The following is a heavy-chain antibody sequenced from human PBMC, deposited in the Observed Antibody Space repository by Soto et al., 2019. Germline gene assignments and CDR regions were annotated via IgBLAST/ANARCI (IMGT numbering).Heavy chain of an antibody. Sequence: VKVSCKASGGTFSSYAISWVRQAPGQGLEWMGGIIPIFGTANYAQKFQGRVTMTRDTSISTAYMELSRLRSDDTAVYYCAREGGYSGYLRGAFHICGQGTMVTVSS. J-gene: IGHJ3*02. CDR2: IIPIFGTA. CDR3: AREGGYSGYLRGAFHI. V-gene: IGHV1-69*05. CDR1: GGTFSSYA. D-gene: IGHD5-12*01.